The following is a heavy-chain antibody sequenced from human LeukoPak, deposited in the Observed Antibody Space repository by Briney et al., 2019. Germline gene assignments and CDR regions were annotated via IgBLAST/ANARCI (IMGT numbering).Heavy chain of an antibody. CDR3: ARHFYSSSSYWFDP. CDR2: IYHSGIT. Sequence: SETLSLTCTVSGYSIGSGYYWGWIRQPPGKGLEWIGSIYHSGITYYNPSLKSRVSISADTSKNQFSLKLNSVTAADTAVYYCARHFYSSSSYWFDPWGQGTLVTVSS. D-gene: IGHD6-6*01. J-gene: IGHJ5*02. CDR1: GYSIGSGYY. V-gene: IGHV4-38-2*02.